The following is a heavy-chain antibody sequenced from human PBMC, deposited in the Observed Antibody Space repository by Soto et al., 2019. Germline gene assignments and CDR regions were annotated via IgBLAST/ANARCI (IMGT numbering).Heavy chain of an antibody. D-gene: IGHD6-19*01. V-gene: IGHV1-46*03. Sequence: QVQLVQSGAEVKKPGASVKVSCKASGYTFTSYYMHWVRQAPGQGLEWMVIINPSGGSTSYAQKFPSRVTMTRDTATSTVYMELSSLRSDDTAVYYCARYLVGSGQDYWGQGTLVTVSS. CDR1: GYTFTSYY. CDR3: ARYLVGSGQDY. J-gene: IGHJ4*02. CDR2: INPSGGST.